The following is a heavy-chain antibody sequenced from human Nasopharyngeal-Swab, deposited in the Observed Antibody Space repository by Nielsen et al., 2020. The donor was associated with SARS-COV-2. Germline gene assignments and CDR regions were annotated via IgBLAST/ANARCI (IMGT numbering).Heavy chain of an antibody. CDR1: GDSIAYSTFY. D-gene: IGHD6-13*01. CDR3: VRSSSWYYFDY. J-gene: IGHJ4*02. Sequence: SETLSLTCTVSGDSIAYSTFYWGWIRQPPGKGLEWLGNIYYNRNTYQNPSLKSRLTISVDKSKNQFSLQLSSVTAADTAVDYCVRSSSWYYFDYWAQGTQVTVSS. V-gene: IGHV4-39*01. CDR2: IYYNRNT.